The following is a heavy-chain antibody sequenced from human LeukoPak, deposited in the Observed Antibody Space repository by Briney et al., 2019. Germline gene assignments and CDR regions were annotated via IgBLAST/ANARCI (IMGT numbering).Heavy chain of an antibody. Sequence: SETLSLTCTVSGASIDSYYWSWIRQPPGKGLEWIGYTHNNGDSNYNPSLKSRLTISVDTSKTEVSLVLTSVTAADTALYYCARQPAGTAAFDIWAQGTMVIVSA. CDR1: GASIDSYY. CDR3: ARQPAGTAAFDI. D-gene: IGHD1-14*01. CDR2: THNNGDS. J-gene: IGHJ3*02. V-gene: IGHV4-59*08.